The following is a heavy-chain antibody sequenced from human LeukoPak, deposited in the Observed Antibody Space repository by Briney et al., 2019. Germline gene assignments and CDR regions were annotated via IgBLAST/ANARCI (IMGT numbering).Heavy chain of an antibody. D-gene: IGHD2-2*01. V-gene: IGHV4-30-2*01. J-gene: IGHJ5*02. CDR3: ARQGYCSGASCYAGGDWFDP. CDR1: GGSISSDGYS. Sequence: SETLSLTCAVSGGSISSDGYSWSWIRQPPGKGLEWIGYIYHSGSTFYNPSLKSRVTISLDMSKNQFSLKLSSVTAADTAVYYCARQGYCSGASCYAGGDWFDPWGQGTLVTVSS. CDR2: IYHSGST.